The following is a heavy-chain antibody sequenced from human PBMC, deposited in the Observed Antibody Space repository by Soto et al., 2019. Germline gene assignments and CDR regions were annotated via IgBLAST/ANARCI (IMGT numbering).Heavy chain of an antibody. D-gene: IGHD2-2*02. J-gene: IGHJ4*02. Sequence: ASVKVSCRASGYTFTSYYMHWVRQAPGQGLEWMGIINPSGGSTSYAQKFQGRVTMTRDTSTSTVYMELSSLRSEDTAVYYCARDQDIVVVPAAIQGFDYWGQGTLVTVSS. V-gene: IGHV1-46*01. CDR2: INPSGGST. CDR3: ARDQDIVVVPAAIQGFDY. CDR1: GYTFTSYY.